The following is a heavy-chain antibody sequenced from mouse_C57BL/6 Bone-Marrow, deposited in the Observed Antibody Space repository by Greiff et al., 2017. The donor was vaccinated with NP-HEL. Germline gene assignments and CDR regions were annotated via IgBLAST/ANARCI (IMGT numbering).Heavy chain of an antibody. CDR2: IDPENGDT. J-gene: IGHJ2*01. V-gene: IGHV14-4*01. Sequence: VQLKESGAELVRPGASVKLSCTASGFNIKDDYMHWVKQRPEQGLEWIGWIDPENGDTEYAAKFQGKATITADTSSNTAYLQLSSLTSEDTAVYYCTTTVDYWGQGTTLTVSS. CDR3: TTTVDY. CDR1: GFNIKDDY.